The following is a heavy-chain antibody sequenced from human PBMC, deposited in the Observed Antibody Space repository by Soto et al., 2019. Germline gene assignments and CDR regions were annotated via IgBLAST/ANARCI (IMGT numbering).Heavy chain of an antibody. V-gene: IGHV4-4*02. CDR3: ATCQLAEYYYAMDI. D-gene: IGHD1-1*01. Sequence: SETLSLTCGVSGDSITTYKWWTWVRQTPGKGLEWIGEIYDSGNTRYNPSLKSRVTISKDTSKNELSLKLNSVTVADTAVYYCATCQLAEYYYAMDIWGQGTTVTVSS. CDR2: IYDSGNT. CDR1: GDSITTYKW. J-gene: IGHJ6*02.